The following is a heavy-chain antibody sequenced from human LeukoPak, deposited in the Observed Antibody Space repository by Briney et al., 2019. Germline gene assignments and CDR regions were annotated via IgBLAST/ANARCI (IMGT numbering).Heavy chain of an antibody. V-gene: IGHV3-23*01. D-gene: IGHD3-10*01. J-gene: IGHJ4*02. CDR1: GFTFSSYG. CDR2: ISGSGGST. Sequence: PGGTLRLSCAASGFTFSSYGMSWVRQAPGKGLEWVSAISGSGGSTYYADSVKGRFTISRDNSKNTLYLQMNSLRAEDTAVYYCAKDQYGSGSYYTPSRYWGQGTLVTVSS. CDR3: AKDQYGSGSYYTPSRY.